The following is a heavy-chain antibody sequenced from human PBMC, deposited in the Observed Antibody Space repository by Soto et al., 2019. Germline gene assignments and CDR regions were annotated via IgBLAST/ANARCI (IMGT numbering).Heavy chain of an antibody. J-gene: IGHJ4*02. Sequence: QVQLVQSGAEVKKPGSSVKVSCKASGGIFSTYAISWWRQAPGQGLKWMGGIIPLFGTPNYAQRFQGRVTITADESTSTAYMELSRLRSEDTAVYYCARDRDDYGSGNYYNRIDFWGQGTLVTVSS. CDR3: ARDRDDYGSGNYYNRIDF. V-gene: IGHV1-69*01. CDR2: IIPLFGTP. D-gene: IGHD3-10*01. CDR1: GGIFSTYA.